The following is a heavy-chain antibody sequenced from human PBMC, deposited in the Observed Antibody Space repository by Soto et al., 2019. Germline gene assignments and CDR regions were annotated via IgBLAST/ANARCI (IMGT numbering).Heavy chain of an antibody. V-gene: IGHV4-31*03. CDR1: GGSISSGGYY. J-gene: IGHJ6*02. CDR2: IYYSGST. CDR3: ARAAYVTIFGVATRGNHYYGMVV. Sequence: SETVSLTCTVSGGSISSGGYYWSWIRQHPGKGLEWIGYIYYSGSTYYNPSLKSRVTISVDTSKNQFSLKLSSVTAADTAVYYCARAAYVTIFGVATRGNHYYGMVVSGPGTTLTVS. D-gene: IGHD3-3*01.